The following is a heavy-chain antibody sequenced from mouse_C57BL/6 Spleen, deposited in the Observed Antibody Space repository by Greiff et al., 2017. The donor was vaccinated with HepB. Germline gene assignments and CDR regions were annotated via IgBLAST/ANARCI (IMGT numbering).Heavy chain of an antibody. Sequence: DVHLVESGPGLAKPSQTLSLTCSVTGYSITSDYWNWIRKFPGNKLEYMGYISYSGSTYYNPSLKSRISITRDTSKNQYYLQLNSVTTEDTATYYCARYPTAYYSNYAYFDYWGQGTTLTVSS. D-gene: IGHD2-5*01. CDR2: ISYSGST. V-gene: IGHV3-8*01. J-gene: IGHJ2*01. CDR3: ARYPTAYYSNYAYFDY. CDR1: GYSITSDY.